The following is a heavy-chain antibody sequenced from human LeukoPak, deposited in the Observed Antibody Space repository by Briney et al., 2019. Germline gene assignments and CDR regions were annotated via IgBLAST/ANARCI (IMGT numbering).Heavy chain of an antibody. CDR2: ISYDGSNK. V-gene: IGHV3-30-3*01. CDR3: ARDVGIVGTTSLFDY. Sequence: GRSLRHSCAASGFTFSSYAMHWVRQAPGKGLEWVAVISYDGSNKYYADSVKGRFTISRDNSKNTLYLQMNSLRAEDTAVYYCARDVGIVGTTSLFDYWGQGTLVTVSS. D-gene: IGHD1-26*01. CDR1: GFTFSSYA. J-gene: IGHJ4*02.